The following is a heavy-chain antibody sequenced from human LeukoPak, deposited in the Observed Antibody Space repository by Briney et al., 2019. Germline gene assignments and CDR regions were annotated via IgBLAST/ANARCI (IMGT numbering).Heavy chain of an antibody. D-gene: IGHD3-10*01. V-gene: IGHV3-21*01. CDR3: ARDVLLWFGELLGGLDY. CDR2: ISSSSSYI. J-gene: IGHJ4*02. Sequence: GGSLTLSCAASGFFLSRYTMNWVRQAPGKGLEWVSSISSSSSYIYYADSVKGRFTISRDNAKNSLYLQMNSLRAEDTAVYYCARDVLLWFGELLGGLDYWGQGTPVTVSS. CDR1: GFFLSRYT.